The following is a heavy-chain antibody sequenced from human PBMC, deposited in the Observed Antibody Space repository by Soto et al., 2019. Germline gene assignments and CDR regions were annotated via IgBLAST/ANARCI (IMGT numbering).Heavy chain of an antibody. J-gene: IGHJ4*02. CDR1: GFTFSSYA. CDR2: LSGSGGTT. Sequence: PGGSLRLSCAASGFTFSSYAMSWVRQTPGKGLEWVSTLSGSGGTTYYADSVKGQFTISRDNSKSTLYLQMNSLRAEDTAVYYCARRSSGWYFDYWGQGTLVTVSS. V-gene: IGHV3-23*01. D-gene: IGHD6-19*01. CDR3: ARRSSGWYFDY.